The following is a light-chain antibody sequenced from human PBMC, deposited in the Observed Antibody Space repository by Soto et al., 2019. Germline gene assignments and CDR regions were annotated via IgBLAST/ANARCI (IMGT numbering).Light chain of an antibody. CDR3: QEYDGAPIT. CDR1: QSIRSER. CDR2: DAS. Sequence: LKKPPDTLSLSAGDRATLSCRASQSIRSERLAWYQQKPGQAPRLVIFDASNRASGMPERFSGSGSGTDFTLTIARLEPEDFAVYYCQEYDGAPITFGLGTRLEIK. V-gene: IGKV3-20*01. J-gene: IGKJ5*01.